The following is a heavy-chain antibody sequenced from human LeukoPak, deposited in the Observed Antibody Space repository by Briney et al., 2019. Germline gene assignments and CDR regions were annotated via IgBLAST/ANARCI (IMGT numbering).Heavy chain of an antibody. CDR2: FDPEDGET. CDR1: GYTLTELS. J-gene: IGHJ3*02. Sequence: ASVKVSCKVSGYTLTELSMHWVRQAPGKGLEWMGGFDPEDGETIYAQKFQGRVTMTEDTSTDTAYMELSSLRSEDTAVYYCARAGGLRYFDWPSEGPYAFDIWGQGTMVTVSS. V-gene: IGHV1-24*01. D-gene: IGHD3-9*01. CDR3: ARAGGLRYFDWPSEGPYAFDI.